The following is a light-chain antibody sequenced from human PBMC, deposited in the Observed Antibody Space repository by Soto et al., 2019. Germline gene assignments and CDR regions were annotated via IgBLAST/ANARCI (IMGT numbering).Light chain of an antibody. CDR1: QGISSY. CDR3: QQLNGYLALT. CDR2: DAS. V-gene: IGKV1-9*01. Sequence: DIQLTQSPSLLSASVGDRVTITCRASQGISSYLAWYQQKPGKAPKLLIYDASTLERGVPSRFSGSGSGTEFTLTISSLQPEDFATYYCQQLNGYLALTFGSGTTVEIK. J-gene: IGKJ4*01.